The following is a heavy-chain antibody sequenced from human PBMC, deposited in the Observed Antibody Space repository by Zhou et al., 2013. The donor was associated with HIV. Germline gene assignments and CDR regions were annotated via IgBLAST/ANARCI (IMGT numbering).Heavy chain of an antibody. D-gene: IGHD7-27*01. J-gene: IGHJ5*02. CDR1: GGTFNRYT. CDR2: SIPIFHTT. V-gene: IGHV1-69*05. CDR3: ARATGDPGGNWFDP. Sequence: QVQLVQSGAEVKKPGSSVKVSCKASGGTFNRYTINWVRQAPGQGLEWMGRSIPIFHTTTYAQQFQGRVTITTDESTSTAYMELSNLRSEDTAIYYCARATGDPGGNWFDPWGQGTLVTVSS.